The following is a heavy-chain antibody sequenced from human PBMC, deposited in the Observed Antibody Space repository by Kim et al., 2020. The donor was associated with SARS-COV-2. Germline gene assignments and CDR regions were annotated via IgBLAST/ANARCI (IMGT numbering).Heavy chain of an antibody. CDR3: AKVHRWRWLQLDFDY. CDR1: GFTFDDYA. CDR2: ISGDGGST. V-gene: IGHV3-43*02. Sequence: GGSLRLSCAASGFTFDDYAMHWVRQAPGKGLEWVSLISGDGGSTYYSDSVKGRFTISRDNSKNSLYLQMNSLRTEDTALYYCAKVHRWRWLQLDFDYWGQGTLVTVSS. D-gene: IGHD2-21*01. J-gene: IGHJ4*02.